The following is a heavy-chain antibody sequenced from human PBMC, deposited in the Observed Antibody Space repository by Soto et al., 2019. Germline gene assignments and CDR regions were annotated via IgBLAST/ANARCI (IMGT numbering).Heavy chain of an antibody. CDR2: IYYSGST. Sequence: SETLSLTCTVSGGSISSGGYYWSWIRQHPGKGLEWIGYIYYSGSTYYNPSLKSRVTISVDKSKNQFSLKLSSVTAADTAVYYFSRERNDFWSGYYPHYYYMDVWGKGTTVTVSS. D-gene: IGHD3-3*01. CDR1: GGSISSGGYY. CDR3: SRERNDFWSGYYPHYYYMDV. V-gene: IGHV4-31*03. J-gene: IGHJ6*03.